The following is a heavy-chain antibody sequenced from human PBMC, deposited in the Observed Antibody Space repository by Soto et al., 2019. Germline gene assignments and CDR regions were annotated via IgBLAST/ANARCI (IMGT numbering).Heavy chain of an antibody. Sequence: LRLSCAASGFTFSSYAMHWVRQAPGKGLEWVAVISYDGSNKYYADSVKGRFTISRDNSKNTLHLQMNSLRAEDTAVYYCARDRGYDAHDYYYNAMDVWGQGTTVTV. J-gene: IGHJ6*02. CDR3: ARDRGYDAHDYYYNAMDV. CDR2: ISYDGSNK. CDR1: GFTFSSYA. V-gene: IGHV3-30-3*01. D-gene: IGHD2-15*01.